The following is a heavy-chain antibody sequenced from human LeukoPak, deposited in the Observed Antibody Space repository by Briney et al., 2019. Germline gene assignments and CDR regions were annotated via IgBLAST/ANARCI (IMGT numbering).Heavy chain of an antibody. CDR2: ISSSSSTI. J-gene: IGHJ4*02. V-gene: IGHV3-48*01. CDR3: ARDRRVGYYYFDY. CDR1: GFTFSSYS. D-gene: IGHD2-21*01. Sequence: GGSLRLSCAASGFTFSSYSMNWVRQAPGKGLEWVSYISSSSSTIYYADSVKGRFTISRDNAKNSLYLQMNSLRAEDTAVYYCARDRRVGYYYFDYWGQGTLVTVSS.